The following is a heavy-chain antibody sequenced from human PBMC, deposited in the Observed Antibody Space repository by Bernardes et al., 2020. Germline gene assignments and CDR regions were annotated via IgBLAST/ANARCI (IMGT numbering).Heavy chain of an antibody. CDR2: INAGNGKT. V-gene: IGHV1-3*01. CDR3: ARWRNDLDAFDI. J-gene: IGHJ3*02. D-gene: IGHD3-3*01. CDR1: GYSFTTYA. Sequence: ASVKVSCKASGYSFTTYAMSWVRQAPGQGLEWMGWINAGNGKTKYSQKFQRVTITRDTFATTAYMELSSLTSEDTAVYYCARWRNDLDAFDIWGQGTMVSVSS.